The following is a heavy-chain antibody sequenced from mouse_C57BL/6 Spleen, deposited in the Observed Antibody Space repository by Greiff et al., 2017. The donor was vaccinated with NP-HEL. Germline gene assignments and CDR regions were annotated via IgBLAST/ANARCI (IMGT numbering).Heavy chain of an antibody. CDR3: ARRGAYGSRYFDV. CDR2: IHPNSGST. Sequence: QVQLQQPGAELVKPGASVKLSCKASGYTFTSYWMHWVKQRPGQGLEWIGMIHPNSGSTNYNEKFKSKATLTVDKSSSTAYMQLSSLTSEDSAVYDCARRGAYGSRYFDVWGTGTTVTVSS. V-gene: IGHV1-64*01. CDR1: GYTFTSYW. D-gene: IGHD1-1*01. J-gene: IGHJ1*03.